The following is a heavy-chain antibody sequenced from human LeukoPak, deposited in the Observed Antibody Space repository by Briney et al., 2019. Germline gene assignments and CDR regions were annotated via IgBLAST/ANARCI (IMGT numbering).Heavy chain of an antibody. CDR3: ATTEYQLLHLVY. Sequence: GGSLRLSCAASGLTFSSSVLIWARQAPGKGLEWVSTINSDENTYYADSVKGRFTISRDTSKNTLYLQMNSLRAEDTAVYYCATTEYQLLHLVYWGQGTLVTVSS. D-gene: IGHD2/OR15-2a*01. V-gene: IGHV3-23*01. CDR2: INSDENT. CDR1: GLTFSSSV. J-gene: IGHJ4*02.